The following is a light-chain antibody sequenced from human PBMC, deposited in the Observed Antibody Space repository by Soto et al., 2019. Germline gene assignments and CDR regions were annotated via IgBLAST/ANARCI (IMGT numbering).Light chain of an antibody. CDR2: TNN. CDR1: SSNIETNY. V-gene: IGLV1-47*02. Sequence: QSVLTQPPSASGTPGQRVTISCSGSSSNIETNYVYWYQHLPGAAPKLLIFTNNQRPSGVPDRFSASKSGTSASLAISGLRSEDEGDYYCAATDDSLGGPVFGGGT. J-gene: IGLJ2*01. CDR3: AATDDSLGGPV.